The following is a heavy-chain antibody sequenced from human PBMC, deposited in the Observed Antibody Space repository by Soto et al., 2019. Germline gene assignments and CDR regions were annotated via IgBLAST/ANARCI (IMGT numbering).Heavy chain of an antibody. CDR3: ARSSGGNFGIIIEGTNWFAP. CDR2: INPHGGST. J-gene: IGHJ5*02. V-gene: IGHV1-46*01. Sequence: AAVKVSCKAPRDTFTSYYINWVRQAPGQGLEWMGVINPHGGSTAYAQKFKGRVTLTRDTSASTVYMEVSSPTSEDTAMYYCARSSGGNFGIIIEGTNWFAPWGQGTLVTVSS. D-gene: IGHD1-26*01. CDR1: RDTFTSYY.